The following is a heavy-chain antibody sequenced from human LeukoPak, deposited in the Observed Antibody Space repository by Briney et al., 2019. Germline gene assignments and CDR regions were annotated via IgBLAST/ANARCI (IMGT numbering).Heavy chain of an antibody. D-gene: IGHD6-13*01. V-gene: IGHV1-18*01. Sequence: ASVKVSCKASGYTFTSYGISWVRQAPGQGLEWMGWISAYNGNTNYAQKLQGRVTMTTDTSTSTAYMELRSLRSDDTAVYYCARVPSSWYGSYYYYYMDVWGKGTTVTVSS. CDR2: ISAYNGNT. CDR1: GYTFTSYG. J-gene: IGHJ6*03. CDR3: ARVPSSWYGSYYYYYMDV.